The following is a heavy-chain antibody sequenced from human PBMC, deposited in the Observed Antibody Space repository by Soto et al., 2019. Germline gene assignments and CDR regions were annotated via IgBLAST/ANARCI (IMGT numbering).Heavy chain of an antibody. D-gene: IGHD2-15*01. J-gene: IGHJ6*02. CDR1: GYTFSGYS. Sequence: SSVQVSCKASGYTFSGYSITWVRQAPGQGLEWMGRISGYNGNTNYARTLRGRLTLTTDTSTSTAYMELRSLTSDDTAVYYCARDGFGGGAPACPDMGVWGQGNTV. V-gene: IGHV1-18*04. CDR2: ISGYNGNT. CDR3: ARDGFGGGAPACPDMGV.